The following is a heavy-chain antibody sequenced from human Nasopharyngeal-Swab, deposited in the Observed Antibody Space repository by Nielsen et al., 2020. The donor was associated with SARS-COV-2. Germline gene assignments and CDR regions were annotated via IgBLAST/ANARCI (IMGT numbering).Heavy chain of an antibody. J-gene: IGHJ4*02. CDR1: GFSLSNARMG. Sequence: SGPTLVKPTETLTLTCTVSGFSLSNARMGVSWIRQPPGKALEWLAHIFSNDGKSYSTSLKSRLTISKDTSKSQVVLTMTNMDPVDTATYYCARTYYYDSSGSENWGQGTLVTVSS. V-gene: IGHV2-26*01. CDR2: IFSNDGK. D-gene: IGHD3-22*01. CDR3: ARTYYYDSSGSEN.